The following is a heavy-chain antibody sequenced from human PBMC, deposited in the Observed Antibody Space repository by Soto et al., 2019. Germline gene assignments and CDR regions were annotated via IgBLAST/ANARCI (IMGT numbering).Heavy chain of an antibody. V-gene: IGHV2-5*02. J-gene: IGHJ4*02. Sequence: ITLKESGPTLVKLTQTLTLTCTFSGFSLTTQVVHLGWIRQPPGKALEWLALVYWDDNEVYSPSLKNKLTITKDTSKSQVVLTLATVDPVDTATYYCVYRDFGDYFFQFWGQGILVNVSS. CDR2: VYWDDNE. D-gene: IGHD4-17*01. CDR3: VYRDFGDYFFQF. CDR1: GFSLTTQVVH.